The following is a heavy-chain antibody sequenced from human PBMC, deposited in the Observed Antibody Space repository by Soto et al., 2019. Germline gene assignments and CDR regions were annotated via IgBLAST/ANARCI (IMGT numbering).Heavy chain of an antibody. CDR1: GLTFSSSA. D-gene: IGHD2-15*01. Sequence: SVKVSCKASGLTFSSSAVQWVRQARGQRLEWIGWIVVGSGNTNYAQKFQERVTITRDMSTSTAYMELSSLRSEDTAVYYCAGRYCSGGSCYNYYGMDVWGQGTTVTVSS. CDR2: IVVGSGNT. CDR3: AGRYCSGGSCYNYYGMDV. J-gene: IGHJ6*02. V-gene: IGHV1-58*01.